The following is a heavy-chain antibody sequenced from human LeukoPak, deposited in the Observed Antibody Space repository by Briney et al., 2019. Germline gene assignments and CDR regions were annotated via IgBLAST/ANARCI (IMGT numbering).Heavy chain of an antibody. CDR2: ISYDGSNK. J-gene: IGHJ4*02. Sequence: GGSLRLSCAASGFTFSSYAMHWVRQAPGKGLEWVAVISYDGSNKYYADSVKGRFTISRDNSKNTLYLRMNSLRAEDTAVYYCATDIVVVVAATAWDYWGQGTLVTVSS. CDR3: ATDIVVVVAATAWDY. D-gene: IGHD2-15*01. V-gene: IGHV3-30-3*01. CDR1: GFTFSSYA.